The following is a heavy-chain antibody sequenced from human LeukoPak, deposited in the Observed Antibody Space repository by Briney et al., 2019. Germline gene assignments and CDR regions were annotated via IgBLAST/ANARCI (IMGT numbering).Heavy chain of an antibody. CDR1: GDSVSSNRAA. J-gene: IGHJ4*02. CDR3: ARWVHKEAHFDS. V-gene: IGHV6-1*01. D-gene: IGHD4/OR15-4a*01. Sequence: PSQTLSLTCAISGDSVSSNRAAWNWISQSPSRGLEWLGRIYYKSKWYTDYAVSVKSRITINADTSKNQISLQLNSVTPEDTAVYYCARWVHKEAHFDSWGQGTLVTVSS. CDR2: IYYKSKWYT.